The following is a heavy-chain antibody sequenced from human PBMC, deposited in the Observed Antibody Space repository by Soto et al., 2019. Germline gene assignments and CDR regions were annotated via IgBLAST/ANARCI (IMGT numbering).Heavy chain of an antibody. CDR1: GGSISSYY. J-gene: IGHJ6*02. V-gene: IGHV4-59*01. CDR3: ARAAEYSSSSGIYYYYYGMDV. Sequence: SETLSLTCTVSGGSISSYYWSWIRQPPGKGLERIGYIYYSGSTNYNPSLKSRVTISVDTSKNQFSLKLSSVTAADTAVYYCARAAEYSSSSGIYYYYYGMDVWGQGTTVTVSS. D-gene: IGHD6-6*01. CDR2: IYYSGST.